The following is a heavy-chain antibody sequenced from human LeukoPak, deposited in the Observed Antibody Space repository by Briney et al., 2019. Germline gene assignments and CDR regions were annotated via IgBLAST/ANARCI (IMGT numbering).Heavy chain of an antibody. CDR1: GGSFSGYY. J-gene: IGHJ4*02. V-gene: IGHV4-34*01. D-gene: IGHD3-16*02. CDR2: INHSGST. CDR3: ARVGTYDYVWGSYRSNLDY. Sequence: SETLSLTCAVSGGSFSGYYWSWIRQPPGKGLEWIGEINHSGSTNYNPSHKSRVTISVDTSKNQFSLKLSSVTAADTAVYYCARVGTYDYVWGSYRSNLDYWGQGTLVTVFS.